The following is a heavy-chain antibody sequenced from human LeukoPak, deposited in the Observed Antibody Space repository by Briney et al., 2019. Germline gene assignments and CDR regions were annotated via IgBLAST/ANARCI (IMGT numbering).Heavy chain of an antibody. J-gene: IGHJ4*02. D-gene: IGHD6-13*01. V-gene: IGHV4-30-2*01. CDR2: IYHSGTA. CDR3: ARYIAAAGGYFDY. CDR1: GGPINSGGYY. Sequence: SETLSLTCTVSGGPINSGGYYWSWIRQPPGKGLEWIAFIYHSGTAYYNPSLKSRVAISVDVSKNEFSLKVSSVTAADTAVYYCARYIAAAGGYFDYWGQGTLVTVSS.